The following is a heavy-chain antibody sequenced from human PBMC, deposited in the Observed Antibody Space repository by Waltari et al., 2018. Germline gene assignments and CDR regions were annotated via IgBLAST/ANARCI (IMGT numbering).Heavy chain of an antibody. CDR1: GFAFRTSI. V-gene: IGHV3-21*02. D-gene: IGHD2-2*01. CDR2: ISSSGTYL. CDR3: ATDRGSVVPAASSDY. J-gene: IGHJ4*02. Sequence: EVQLVESGGGLVKPGGSLRLSCGASGFAFRTSIMTWVRQAPGKGREWVSSISSSGTYLYSSDDVKGRFTLSRDNAKNSLYLQMTRLGAEDTAVYYCATDRGSVVPAASSDYWGQGTLVTVSS.